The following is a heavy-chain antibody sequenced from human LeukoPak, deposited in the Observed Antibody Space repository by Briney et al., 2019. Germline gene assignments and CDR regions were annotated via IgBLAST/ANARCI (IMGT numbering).Heavy chain of an antibody. J-gene: IGHJ2*01. Sequence: ASVKVSCKASAYTFTSYYMHWVRQAPGQGLERMGIINPSGGSTSYAQKFQGRVTMTRDTSTSTVYMELSSLRSEDTAVYYCATGLGNWYFDLWGRGTLVTVSS. CDR3: ATGLGNWYFDL. CDR2: INPSGGST. CDR1: AYTFTSYY. V-gene: IGHV1-46*03. D-gene: IGHD1-14*01.